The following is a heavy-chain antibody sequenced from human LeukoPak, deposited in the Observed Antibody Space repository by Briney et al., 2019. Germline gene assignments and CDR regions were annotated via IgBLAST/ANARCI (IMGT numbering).Heavy chain of an antibody. J-gene: IGHJ3*02. CDR1: GGSISSSSYY. D-gene: IGHD3-9*01. Sequence: PSETLSLTCTVSGGSISSSSYYWGWIRQPPGKGLEWIGSIYYSGSTYYNPSLKSRVTISVDTSKNQFSLKLSSVTAADTAVSYCARYQLRYFDWPRADDAFDIWGQGTMVTVSS. CDR2: IYYSGST. CDR3: ARYQLRYFDWPRADDAFDI. V-gene: IGHV4-39*07.